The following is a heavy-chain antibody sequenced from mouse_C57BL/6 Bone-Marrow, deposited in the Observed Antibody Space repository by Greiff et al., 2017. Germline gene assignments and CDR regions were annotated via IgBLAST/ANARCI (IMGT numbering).Heavy chain of an antibody. Sequence: EVHLVESGAELVRPGASVKLSCTASGFNIKDDYMHWVKQRPEQGLEWIGWIDPENGDTEYASKFQGKATITADTSSNTAYLQLSSLTSEDTAVYYCTSPYFDYWGQGTTLTVSS. CDR1: GFNIKDDY. J-gene: IGHJ2*01. CDR3: TSPYFDY. V-gene: IGHV14-4*01. CDR2: IDPENGDT.